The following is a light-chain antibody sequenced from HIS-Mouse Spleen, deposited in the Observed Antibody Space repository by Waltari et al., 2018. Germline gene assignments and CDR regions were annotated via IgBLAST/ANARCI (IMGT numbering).Light chain of an antibody. CDR2: DVS. CDR1: SSDVGGYTY. CDR3: CSYAGSYTFV. J-gene: IGLJ1*01. Sequence: QSALTQPRSVSGSPGPSVTISCTGTSSDVGGYTYVSWYQQHPGKAPKLMIYDVSKRPSGVPDRFSGSKSGNTASLTISGLQAEDEADYYCCSYAGSYTFVFGTGTKVTVL. V-gene: IGLV2-11*01.